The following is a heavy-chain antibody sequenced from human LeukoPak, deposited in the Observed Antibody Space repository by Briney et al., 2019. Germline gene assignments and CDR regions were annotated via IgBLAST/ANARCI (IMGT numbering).Heavy chain of an antibody. CDR2: IYSGGST. J-gene: IGHJ4*02. D-gene: IGHD7-27*01. Sequence: GGSLRLSCAASGFTVSSNYMSWVRQAPGKGLEWVSIIYSGGSTYYADSVKGRFTVSRDNSKNTLYLQMNSLRAEDTAVYYCARANWGHPMYYFDYWGQGTLVTVSS. V-gene: IGHV3-66*01. CDR1: GFTVSSNY. CDR3: ARANWGHPMYYFDY.